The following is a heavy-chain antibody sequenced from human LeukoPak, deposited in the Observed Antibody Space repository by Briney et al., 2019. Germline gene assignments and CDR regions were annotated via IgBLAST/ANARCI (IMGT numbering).Heavy chain of an antibody. J-gene: IGHJ4*02. D-gene: IGHD2-8*01. CDR1: GFTFSSYW. Sequence: PGGSLRLSCAASGFTFSSYWMHWVRQAPGKGLVWVSRINSDGSSTSYADSVKGRFTISRDNSKNTLYLQMNSLTEEDTAVYYCAKEERGGFCTNGVCYPGDYWGQGTLVTVSS. CDR3: AKEERGGFCTNGVCYPGDY. CDR2: INSDGSST. V-gene: IGHV3-74*01.